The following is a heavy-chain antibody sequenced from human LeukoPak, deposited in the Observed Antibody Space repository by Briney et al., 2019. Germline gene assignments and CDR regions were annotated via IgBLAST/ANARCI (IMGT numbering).Heavy chain of an antibody. J-gene: IGHJ4*02. CDR2: IKEDGSDK. Sequence: PGGSLRLSCEGSGFTFSNYWMGWVRQAPGKGLEWVANIKEDGSDKYYVDSVKGRFSISKDNAKNSLYLQMNSLRVEDTAVYYCVPLNWNPPGDFDRWGQGTLVTVSS. CDR1: GFTFSNYW. D-gene: IGHD1-20*01. CDR3: VPLNWNPPGDFDR. V-gene: IGHV3-7*01.